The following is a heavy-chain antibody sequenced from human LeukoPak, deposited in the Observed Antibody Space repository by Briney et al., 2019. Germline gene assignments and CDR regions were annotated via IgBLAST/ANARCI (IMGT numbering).Heavy chain of an antibody. CDR3: AGGGLLVVASFGYYGMDV. V-gene: IGHV1-46*01. CDR1: GYTFTSYY. J-gene: IGHJ6*02. D-gene: IGHD2-8*02. CDR2: INPSGGST. Sequence: GASVKVSCKASGYTFTSYYMHWVRQAPGQGLEWMGIINPSGGSTSYAQKFQGRVTMTRDTSTSTVYMELSSLRSEDTAVYYCAGGGLLVVASFGYYGMDVWGQGTTVTVSS.